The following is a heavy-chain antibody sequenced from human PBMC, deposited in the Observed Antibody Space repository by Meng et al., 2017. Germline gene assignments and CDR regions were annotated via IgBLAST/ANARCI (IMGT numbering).Heavy chain of an antibody. CDR3: ARGRRVFSRNFDY. V-gene: IGHV4-34*01. CDR1: GGSFSGYY. CDR2: INHSGST. Sequence: GSLRLSCAVYGGSFSGYYWSWIRQPPGKGLEWIGEINHSGSTNYNPSLKSRVTISVDTSKNQFSLKLSSVTAADTAVYYCARGRRVFSRNFDYWGQGTLVTVSS. J-gene: IGHJ4*02.